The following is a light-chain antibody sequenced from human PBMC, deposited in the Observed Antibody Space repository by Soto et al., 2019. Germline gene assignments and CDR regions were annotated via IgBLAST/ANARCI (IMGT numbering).Light chain of an antibody. Sequence: DIQMTQSPSTLSASVGDRVTITCRASQSISSWLAWYQQKPGKAPKLLIYDASSLESGVPSRFSGSGSGTEFTLTISSLXXXXXXXYYCQQYNSYPWTFGQGTKVEXK. V-gene: IGKV1-5*01. J-gene: IGKJ1*01. CDR3: QQYNSYPWT. CDR1: QSISSW. CDR2: DAS.